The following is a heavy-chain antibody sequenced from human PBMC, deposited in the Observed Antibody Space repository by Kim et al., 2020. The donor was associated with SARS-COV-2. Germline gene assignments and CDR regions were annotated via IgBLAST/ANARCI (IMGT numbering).Heavy chain of an antibody. CDR2: IYYSGST. CDR3: ARRPSPARYSSSWYPVLAPGEDWFDP. Sequence: SETLSLTCTVSGGSISSSSYYWGWIRQPPGKGLEWIGSIYYSGSTYYNPSLKSRVTISVDTSKNQFSLKLSSVTAADTAVYYCARRPSPARYSSSWYPVLAPGEDWFDPWGQGTLVTVSS. D-gene: IGHD6-13*01. J-gene: IGHJ5*02. V-gene: IGHV4-39*01. CDR1: GGSISSSSYY.